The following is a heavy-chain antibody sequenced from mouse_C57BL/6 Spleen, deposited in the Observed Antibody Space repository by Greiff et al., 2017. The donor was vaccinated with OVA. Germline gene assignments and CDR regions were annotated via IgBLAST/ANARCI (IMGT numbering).Heavy chain of an antibody. CDR2: IDPNSGGT. CDR3: ARGLAYYSNYEGYFDV. D-gene: IGHD2-5*01. Sequence: VQLQQPGAELVKPGASVKLSCKASGYTFTSYWMHWVKQRTGRGLEWIGRIDPNSGGTKYNEKFKSKATLTVDKPSSTAYMQLSSLTSEDSAVYYCARGLAYYSNYEGYFDVWGTGTTVTVSS. CDR1: GYTFTSYW. V-gene: IGHV1-72*01. J-gene: IGHJ1*03.